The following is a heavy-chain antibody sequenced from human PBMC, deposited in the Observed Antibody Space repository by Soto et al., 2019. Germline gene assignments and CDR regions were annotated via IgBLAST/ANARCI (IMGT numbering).Heavy chain of an antibody. V-gene: IGHV3-66*01. CDR3: ARDPGYRNGMDV. D-gene: IGHD5-18*01. Sequence: EVQLVESGGGLVQPGGFLRLSCAAKRFTVSSDYVTWVRQAPGKGLEWLSTVYSGGTTYYADSVKGRFIISRDNSKNTLFLQLNNLRVEDTAMYYCARDPGYRNGMDVWGQGTTVTVSS. CDR2: VYSGGTT. J-gene: IGHJ6*02. CDR1: RFTVSSDY.